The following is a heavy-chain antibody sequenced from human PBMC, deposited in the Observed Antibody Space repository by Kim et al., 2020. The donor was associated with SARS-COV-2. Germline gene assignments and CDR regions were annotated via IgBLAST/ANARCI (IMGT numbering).Heavy chain of an antibody. D-gene: IGHD5-18*01. J-gene: IGHJ4*01. V-gene: IGHV3-64D*06. CDR1: GLTFSHYT. CDR2: VSGNGENT. CDR3: VIIRGYTSGSFDY. Sequence: GGSLRLSCSASGLTFSHYTFHWVRQAPGKGLEFVSAVSGNGENTYYADSVRGRFTVSRDNYKNTVYLQMNTLRDEDSSVYYCVIIRGYTSGSFDYWGHG.